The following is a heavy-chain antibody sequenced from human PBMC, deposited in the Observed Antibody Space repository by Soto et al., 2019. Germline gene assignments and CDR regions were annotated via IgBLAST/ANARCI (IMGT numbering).Heavy chain of an antibody. J-gene: IGHJ6*03. CDR2: IIPILGIA. Sequence: SVKVSCKASGGTFSSYTISWVRQAPGQGLEWMGRIIPILGIADYAQKFQGRVTITADKSTSTAYMELSSLRSEDTAVYYCAGLTGDYYYYYYMDVWGKGTTVTVSS. CDR3: AGLTGDYYYYYYMDV. V-gene: IGHV1-69*02. CDR1: GGTFSSYT. D-gene: IGHD7-27*01.